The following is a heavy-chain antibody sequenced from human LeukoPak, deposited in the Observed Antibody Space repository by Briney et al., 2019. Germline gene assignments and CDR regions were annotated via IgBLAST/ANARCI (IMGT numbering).Heavy chain of an antibody. J-gene: IGHJ4*02. CDR2: IKSKTDGWTT. CDR1: GFTFSNAW. D-gene: IGHD3-3*01. CDR3: TTAGDFGVVIMGIDY. Sequence: GGSLRLSCAASGFTFSNAWMSWVRQAAGKGLEWVGRIKSKTDGWTTDYAAPVKGRFTISRDDSKNTLYLQMNSLKTEDTAVYYCTTAGDFGVVIMGIDYWGQGTLVTVSS. V-gene: IGHV3-15*01.